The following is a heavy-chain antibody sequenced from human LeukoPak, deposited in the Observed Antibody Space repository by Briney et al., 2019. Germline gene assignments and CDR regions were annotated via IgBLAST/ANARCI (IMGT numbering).Heavy chain of an antibody. D-gene: IGHD3-10*01. CDR3: ARSRGPQGFDY. CDR2: ISSSGSTI. J-gene: IGHJ4*02. V-gene: IGHV3-48*03. CDR1: GFTFSSYE. Sequence: GGSLRLFCAASGFTFSSYEMNWVRQAPGKGLEWVSYISSSGSTIYYTDSVKGRFTISRDNAKNSLYLQMNSLRAEDTAVYYCARSRGPQGFDYWGQGTLVTVSS.